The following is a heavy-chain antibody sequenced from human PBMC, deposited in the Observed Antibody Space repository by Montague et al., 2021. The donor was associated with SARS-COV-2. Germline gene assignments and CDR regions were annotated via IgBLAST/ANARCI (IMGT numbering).Heavy chain of an antibody. CDR3: ASGIYPSGSYYNRYYYGLNI. CDR2: INHSANT. V-gene: IGHV4-34*01. CDR1: GGSLSGYY. J-gene: IGHJ6*02. D-gene: IGHD3-10*01. Sequence: SETLSLTCAVYGGSLSGYYWSWIRQPPEKGLEWIGEINHSANTKYNPSLKSPVTISIDTSKNQCSLKMTSVTAADTATYYCASGIYPSGSYYNRYYYGLNIWGPGTTVIVSS.